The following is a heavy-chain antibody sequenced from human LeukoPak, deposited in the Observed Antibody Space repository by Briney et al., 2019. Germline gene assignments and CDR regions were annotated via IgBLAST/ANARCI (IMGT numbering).Heavy chain of an antibody. D-gene: IGHD2-2*01. Sequence: PGGSLRLSCAASGFTFSSYWMSWVRQAPGKGLEWVANIKQDGSEKYYVDSVKGRFTISRDNAKNSLYLQMNSLRAEDTAVYYYARKLQVPAASWFDPWGQGTLVTVSS. CDR2: IKQDGSEK. CDR1: GFTFSSYW. CDR3: ARKLQVPAASWFDP. V-gene: IGHV3-7*01. J-gene: IGHJ5*02.